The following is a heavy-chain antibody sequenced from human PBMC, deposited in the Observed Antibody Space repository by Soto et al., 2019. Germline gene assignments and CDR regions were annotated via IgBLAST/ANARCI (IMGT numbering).Heavy chain of an antibody. CDR1: GFTFSDYY. J-gene: IGHJ6*02. CDR3: ARDEWDYGDDGAGEDYYYYYGMDV. D-gene: IGHD4-17*01. V-gene: IGHV3-11*05. Sequence: QVQLVESGGGLVKPGGSLRLSCAASGFTFSDYYMSWIRQAPGKGLEWVSYISSSSSYTNYADSVKGRFTISRDNAKNSVELQMNSLRAEDRAVYYCARDEWDYGDDGAGEDYYYYYGMDVWGQGTTVTVSS. CDR2: ISSSSSYT.